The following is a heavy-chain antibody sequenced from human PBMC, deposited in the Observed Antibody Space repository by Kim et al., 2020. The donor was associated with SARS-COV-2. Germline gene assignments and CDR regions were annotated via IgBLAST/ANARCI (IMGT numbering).Heavy chain of an antibody. CDR2: ISSSGSTI. J-gene: IGHJ2*01. CDR3: ARVHDCSGGSCYFYWYFDL. Sequence: GGSLRLSCAASGFTFSDYYMSWIRQAPGKGLEWVSYISSSGSTIYYADSVKGRFTISRDNSKNSLYLQMNSLRAEDTAVYYCARVHDCSGGSCYFYWYFDLWGRGTLVTVSS. V-gene: IGHV3-11*01. CDR1: GFTFSDYY. D-gene: IGHD2-15*01.